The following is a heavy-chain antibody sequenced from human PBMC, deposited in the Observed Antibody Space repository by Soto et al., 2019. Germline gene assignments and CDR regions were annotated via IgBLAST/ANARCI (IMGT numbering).Heavy chain of an antibody. Sequence: QVQLQESGPGLVKPSETLSLTCTVSGGSMSSYYWSWIRQPPGKGLEWIGYIHYSGITKYNPSLESRVPMSVDSAKIQFSLKLNSVTAADTALYSCAREGPPLGAPFDYWGQGILVTVSS. CDR3: AREGPPLGAPFDY. CDR2: IHYSGIT. V-gene: IGHV4-59*01. D-gene: IGHD7-27*01. J-gene: IGHJ4*02. CDR1: GGSMSSYY.